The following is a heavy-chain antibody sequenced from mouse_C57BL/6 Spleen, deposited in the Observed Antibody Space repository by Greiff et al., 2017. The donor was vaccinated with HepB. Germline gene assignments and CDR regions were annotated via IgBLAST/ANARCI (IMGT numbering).Heavy chain of an antibody. D-gene: IGHD2-14*01. Sequence: VQLQQSGAELVKPGASVKISCKASGYAFRSYWMNWVKQRPGKGLEWIGQIYPGDGDTNYNGKFKGKATLTADKSSSTAYMQLSSLTSEDSAVYFCAREGYRGYAMDYWGQGTSVTVSS. CDR3: AREGYRGYAMDY. J-gene: IGHJ4*01. CDR2: IYPGDGDT. CDR1: GYAFRSYW. V-gene: IGHV1-80*01.